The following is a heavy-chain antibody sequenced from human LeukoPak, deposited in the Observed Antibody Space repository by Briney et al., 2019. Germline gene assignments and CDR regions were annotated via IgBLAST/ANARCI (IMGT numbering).Heavy chain of an antibody. CDR3: AGHKNYYDGGGYSLDY. CDR1: GFTVSSNY. J-gene: IGHJ4*02. V-gene: IGHV3-66*04. Sequence: GSLRLSCAASGFTVSSNYMSWVRQAPGKGLEWVSVIYTGGSTYYADSVKGKFTISRDNSKNTLYLQMNSLRAEDTAVYYCAGHKNYYDGGGYSLDYWGQETLATASS. CDR2: IYTGGST. D-gene: IGHD3-22*01.